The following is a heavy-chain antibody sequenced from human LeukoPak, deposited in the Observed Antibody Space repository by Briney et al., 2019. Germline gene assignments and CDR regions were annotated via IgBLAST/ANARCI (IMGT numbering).Heavy chain of an antibody. Sequence: GASVKVSCKASGYTFTGYYMHLVRQAPGQGLEWMGWINPNSGGTNYAQKFQGRVTMTRDTSISTAYMELSRLRSDDTAVYYCARDLYDYVWGSYRIFDYWGQGTLVTVSS. CDR1: GYTFTGYY. CDR3: ARDLYDYVWGSYRIFDY. V-gene: IGHV1-2*02. CDR2: INPNSGGT. D-gene: IGHD3-16*02. J-gene: IGHJ4*02.